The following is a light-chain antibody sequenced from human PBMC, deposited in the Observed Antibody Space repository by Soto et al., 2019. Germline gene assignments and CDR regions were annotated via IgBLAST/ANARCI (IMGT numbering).Light chain of an antibody. CDR3: QQYGSSPIT. V-gene: IGKV3-20*01. CDR1: QSVSSSY. CDR2: GPS. J-gene: IGKJ5*01. Sequence: EIVLTQSPGTLSLSPGERATLSCRASQSVSSSYLAWYQQKPGQAPRLLIYGPSSRATGIPDRFSGSGSGKDFTLTISRREPEDSALYYCQQYGSSPITFGQGTRLEIK.